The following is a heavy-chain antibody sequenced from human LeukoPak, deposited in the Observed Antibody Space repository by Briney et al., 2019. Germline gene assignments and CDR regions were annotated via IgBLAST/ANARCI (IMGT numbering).Heavy chain of an antibody. D-gene: IGHD3-3*01. CDR2: ISAYNGNT. V-gene: IGHV1-18*01. CDR3: ARAYDFWSGYIRYYYYYGMDV. J-gene: IGHJ6*02. Sequence: GASVKVSCKASGYTFTSYGISWVRQAPGQGLEWMGWISAYNGNTNYAQKLQGRVTMTTDTSTSTAYMELRSLRSDDTAVYYCARAYDFWSGYIRYYYYYGMDVWGQGTTVTVSS. CDR1: GYTFTSYG.